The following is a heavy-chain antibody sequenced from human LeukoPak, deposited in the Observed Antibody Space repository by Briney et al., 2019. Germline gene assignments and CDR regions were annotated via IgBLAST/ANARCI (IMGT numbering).Heavy chain of an antibody. CDR1: EFTFNVYG. V-gene: IGHV3-69-1*01. CDR2: ISAGGST. Sequence: GGSLRLSCAASEFTFNVYGMNWVRQAPGKGLEWVSTISAGGSTYYADSVKGRFTISRDNAKNSLYLQMNSLRAEDTAVYYCARDPRFDYWGQGTLVTVSS. CDR3: ARDPRFDY. J-gene: IGHJ4*02.